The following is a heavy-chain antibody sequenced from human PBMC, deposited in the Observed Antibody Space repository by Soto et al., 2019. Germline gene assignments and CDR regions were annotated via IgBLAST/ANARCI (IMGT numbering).Heavy chain of an antibody. CDR3: AKDIVKYTYGACDY. V-gene: IGHV3-30*18. D-gene: IGHD5-18*01. CDR1: GFTFSSYG. Sequence: QVQLVESGGAVVQPGKSLRLSCAASGFTFSSYGMYWGRQAPGKGLEWVSAISYDGSNNYHADYVKGRFTISRDNSKNTLYLQLNSLRTEDTAVYYCAKDIVKYTYGACDYWGQGVLVTVSS. J-gene: IGHJ4*02. CDR2: ISYDGSNN.